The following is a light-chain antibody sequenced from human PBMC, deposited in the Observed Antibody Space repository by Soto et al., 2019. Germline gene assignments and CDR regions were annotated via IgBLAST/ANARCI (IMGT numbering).Light chain of an antibody. J-gene: IGLJ1*01. V-gene: IGLV2-14*03. CDR1: SSDVGAYNY. CDR3: SSTYV. Sequence: QSALTQPASVSGSPGQSIAIVCTGTSSDVGAYNYVSWYQQHPGKAPKLMIYDVNNRPSGVSNRFSGSKSGNTASLTISGLQAEDEADYTSSSTYVFGTGSKVTVL. CDR2: DVN.